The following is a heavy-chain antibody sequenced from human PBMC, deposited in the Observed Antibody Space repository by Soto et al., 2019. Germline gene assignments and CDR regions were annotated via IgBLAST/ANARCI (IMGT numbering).Heavy chain of an antibody. V-gene: IGHV4-59*08. Sequence: PSETLSLTCTVSGGSITNYYYSWIRQPPGKGLEWIGYIFHTGTTSYNPSLKGRVTLSVDTSQSQFSLKLNSVTAADTAVYYCTTEAYDNSGSLAFDIWGPGTLVTVSS. CDR2: IFHTGTT. CDR3: TTEAYDNSGSLAFDI. D-gene: IGHD3-22*01. J-gene: IGHJ3*02. CDR1: GGSITNYY.